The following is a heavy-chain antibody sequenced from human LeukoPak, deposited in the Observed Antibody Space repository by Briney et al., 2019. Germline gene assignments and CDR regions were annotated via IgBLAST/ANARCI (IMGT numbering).Heavy chain of an antibody. CDR1: GFTFSSCA. D-gene: IGHD3-22*01. Sequence: PGGSLRLSCAASGFTFSSCAMSWVRQAPGKGLEWVSAISGSGGSTYYADSVKGRFTISRDNSKNTLYLQMNCLRAEDTAVYYCAKPAYYYDSSGYFDYWGQGTLVTVSS. CDR3: AKPAYYYDSSGYFDY. J-gene: IGHJ4*02. CDR2: ISGSGGST. V-gene: IGHV3-23*01.